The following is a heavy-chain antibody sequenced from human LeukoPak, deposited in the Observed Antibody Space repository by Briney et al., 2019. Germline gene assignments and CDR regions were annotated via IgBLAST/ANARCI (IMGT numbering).Heavy chain of an antibody. CDR3: AKDLSYGSGSYYNVMDHMDV. V-gene: IGHV3-23*01. D-gene: IGHD3-10*01. J-gene: IGHJ6*03. CDR1: GFTFSSYA. CDR2: ISGSGGST. Sequence: GGSLRLSCAASGFTFSSYAMSWVRQAPGKGLEWVSAISGSGGSTYYADSVKGRFTISRDNSKNTLYLQMNSLRAEDTAVYYCAKDLSYGSGSYYNVMDHMDVWGKGTTVTVSS.